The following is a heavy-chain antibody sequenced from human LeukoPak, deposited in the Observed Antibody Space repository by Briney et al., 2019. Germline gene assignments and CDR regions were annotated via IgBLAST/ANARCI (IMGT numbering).Heavy chain of an antibody. D-gene: IGHD6-19*01. CDR2: ISGSGGST. CDR3: AKELGAGTRFFDY. CDR1: GFTFSSYS. Sequence: SGGSLRLSCAASGFTFSSYSMSWVRQAPGKGLEWVSAISGSGGSTYYADSVKGRFTISRDNSKNTLYLQMNSLRAEDTAVYYCAKELGAGTRFFDYWGQGTLVTVSS. J-gene: IGHJ4*02. V-gene: IGHV3-23*01.